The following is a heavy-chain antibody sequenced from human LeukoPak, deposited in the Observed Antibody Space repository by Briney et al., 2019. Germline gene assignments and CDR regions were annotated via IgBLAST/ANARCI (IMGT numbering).Heavy chain of an antibody. V-gene: IGHV4-59*08. D-gene: IGHD5-18*01. Sequence: TETLSLTCTVSGGSISSYYWSWIRQPPRKGLEWIGYTSYSGSTNYNPSLKSRFTISLDTSKNQFSLKLSSVTAADTAVYYCASGHTPRVSDYWGQGTLVTASS. CDR2: TSYSGST. CDR1: GGSISSYY. CDR3: ASGHTPRVSDY. J-gene: IGHJ4*02.